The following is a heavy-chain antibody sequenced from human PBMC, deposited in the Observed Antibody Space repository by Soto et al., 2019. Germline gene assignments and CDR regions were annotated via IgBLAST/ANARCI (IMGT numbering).Heavy chain of an antibody. V-gene: IGHV4-4*02. CDR1: GGSISSDNW. CDR3: AIDSLLSSRRMDV. Sequence: SETLSLTCGVSGGSISSDNWWSWVRQPPGKELNGIREIYRSGSTNSNPSLKSRVTISVDTSKNQFSLKLSSVTAADTAVYYCAIDSLLSSRRMDVWGQGTTVTVSS. J-gene: IGHJ6*02. CDR2: IYRSGST.